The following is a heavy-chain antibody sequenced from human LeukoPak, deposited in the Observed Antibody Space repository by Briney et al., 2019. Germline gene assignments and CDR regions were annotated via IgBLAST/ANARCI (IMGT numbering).Heavy chain of an antibody. CDR2: IYHSGST. V-gene: IGHV4-38-2*01. J-gene: IGHJ5*02. CDR3: ARGITIFGVVNNWFDP. Sequence: SEALSLTCAVSGYSISSGYYWGWIRQPPGKGLEWIGSIYHSGSTYYNPSLKSRVTISVDTSKNQFSLKLSSVTAADTAVYYCARGITIFGVVNNWFDPWGQGTLVTVSS. CDR1: GYSISSGYY. D-gene: IGHD3-3*01.